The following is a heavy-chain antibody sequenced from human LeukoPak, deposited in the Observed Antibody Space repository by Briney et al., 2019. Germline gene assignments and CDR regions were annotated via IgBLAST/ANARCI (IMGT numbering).Heavy chain of an antibody. CDR2: INPSGGST. Sequence: ASVKVSCKASGCTFTSYYMHWVRQAPGQGLEWMGIINPSGGSTAYAQRFQGRVTMTRDMSTSTVYMELSSLRSEDTAVYYCARDLRVGTTKFDYWGQGTLVTVSS. J-gene: IGHJ4*02. D-gene: IGHD1-26*01. CDR3: ARDLRVGTTKFDY. CDR1: GCTFTSYY. V-gene: IGHV1-46*01.